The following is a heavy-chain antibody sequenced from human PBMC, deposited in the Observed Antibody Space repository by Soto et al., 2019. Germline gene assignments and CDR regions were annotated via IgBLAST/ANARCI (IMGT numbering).Heavy chain of an antibody. CDR3: ARGRYLDSSDYWVANLPFDH. V-gene: IGHV3-23*01. Sequence: VQLLESGGALVQPGGSLRLSCAASGFTFNSYVMTWVRQAPGEGLEWVSSISRSGRGSAYYADSVKGRFTISRDNSENTLFLQMNNLRDEDTALYYCARGRYLDSSDYWVANLPFDHWGRGTLVTVSS. J-gene: IGHJ4*02. CDR2: ISRSGRGSA. CDR1: GFTFNSYV. D-gene: IGHD3-22*01.